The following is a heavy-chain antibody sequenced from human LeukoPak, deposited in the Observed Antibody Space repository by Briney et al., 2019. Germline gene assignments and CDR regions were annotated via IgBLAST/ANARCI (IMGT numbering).Heavy chain of an antibody. J-gene: IGHJ4*02. CDR3: ARGYMGITSFFDY. V-gene: IGHV1-18*04. CDR1: GYTFTGYY. Sequence: GASVKVSCKASGYTFTGYYMHWVRQAPGQGLEWVGWISGYNGNTNYAQKFQGRVTVTTDTSTSTAYMDLRSLKSDDTAVYFCARGYMGITSFFDYWGQGTLVTVSS. D-gene: IGHD3-10*01. CDR2: ISGYNGNT.